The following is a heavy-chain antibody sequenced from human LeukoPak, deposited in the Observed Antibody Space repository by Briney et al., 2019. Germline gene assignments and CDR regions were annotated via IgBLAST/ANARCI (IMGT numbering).Heavy chain of an antibody. D-gene: IGHD2-2*01. V-gene: IGHV3-48*03. J-gene: IGHJ4*02. CDR3: ARKYCSTTSCLFDN. CDR2: ISSSGTTI. CDR1: GFTFSSYE. Sequence: GGSLRLSCAASGFTFSSYEMNWVRQAPGKGLQWVSDISSSGTTIYYADSVKGRFTISRDNAKNSLYLQMNSLRAEDAAVYYCARKYCSTTSCLFDNWGQGTLVTVSS.